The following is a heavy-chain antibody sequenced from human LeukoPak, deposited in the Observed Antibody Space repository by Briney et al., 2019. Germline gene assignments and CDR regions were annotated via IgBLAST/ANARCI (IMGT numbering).Heavy chain of an antibody. D-gene: IGHD3-9*01. V-gene: IGHV1-2*04. CDR1: GYTFTGYY. Sequence: ASVKVSCKASGYTFTGYYMHWVRQAPGQGLEWMGWINPNSGGTNYAQKFQGWVTMTRDTSISTAYMELSRLRSNDTAVYYCARGGYFDSPPPSNWFDPWGQGTLVTVSS. CDR3: ARGGYFDSPPPSNWFDP. J-gene: IGHJ5*02. CDR2: INPNSGGT.